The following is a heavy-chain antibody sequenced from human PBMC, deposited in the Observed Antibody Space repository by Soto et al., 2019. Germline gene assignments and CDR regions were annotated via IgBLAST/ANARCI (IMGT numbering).Heavy chain of an antibody. CDR2: IHYSGST. J-gene: IGHJ4*02. Sequence: SETLSLTCTVSGGSISSGDYYWSWIRQPPGKGLEWIGYIHYSGSTYYNPSLKSRVTISVDTSKNQFSLKLSSVTAADTAVYYCASGYTLHPTDYWGQGTLVTVSS. CDR1: GGSISSGDYY. D-gene: IGHD6-13*01. CDR3: ASGYTLHPTDY. V-gene: IGHV4-30-4*01.